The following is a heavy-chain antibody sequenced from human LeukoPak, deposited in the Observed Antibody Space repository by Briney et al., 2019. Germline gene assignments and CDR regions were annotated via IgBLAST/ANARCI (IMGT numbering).Heavy chain of an antibody. CDR3: ARDPGGGYKDDALDI. CDR2: IYTSGST. V-gene: IGHV4-61*02. D-gene: IGHD5-12*01. Sequence: PSETLSLTCTVSGGSISSGSYYWSWIRQPAGKGLEWIGRIYTSGSTNYNPSLKSRVTISIDTSKNQFSLKLSSVTAADTAVYYCARDPGGGYKDDALDIWGQGTMVIVSS. CDR1: GGSISSGSYY. J-gene: IGHJ3*02.